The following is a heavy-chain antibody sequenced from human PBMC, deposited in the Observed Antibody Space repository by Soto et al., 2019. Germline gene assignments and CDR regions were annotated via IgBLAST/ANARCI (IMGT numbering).Heavy chain of an antibody. J-gene: IGHJ6*02. CDR3: ARTVGYYYGMDV. CDR1: GYTFTSYA. Sequence: QVQLVQSGAEVKKPGASVKVSCKASGYTFTSYAMHWVRQAPGQRLEWMGWLNAGNGNTKYSQKFQGRVTITRDTSASTAYMELSSLRSEDTAVYYCARTVGYYYGMDVWGQGTTVTVSS. D-gene: IGHD4-17*01. V-gene: IGHV1-3*01. CDR2: LNAGNGNT.